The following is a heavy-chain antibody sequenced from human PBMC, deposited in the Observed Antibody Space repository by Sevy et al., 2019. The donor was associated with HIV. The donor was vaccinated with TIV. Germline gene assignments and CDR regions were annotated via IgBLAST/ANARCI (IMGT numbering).Heavy chain of an antibody. J-gene: IGHJ5*02. V-gene: IGHV3-53*01. CDR2: MYSGGSP. D-gene: IGHD2-15*01. CDR1: GFTFSSYW. Sequence: GGSLRLSCAASGFTFSSYWMSWVRQAPGKGLEWVSVMYSGGSPYYADSVKGRFALSRDMSKNTVYLQMNSLRAEDTAVYYCARGYCGGGSCTAFDPWGQGTLVTVS. CDR3: ARGYCGGGSCTAFDP.